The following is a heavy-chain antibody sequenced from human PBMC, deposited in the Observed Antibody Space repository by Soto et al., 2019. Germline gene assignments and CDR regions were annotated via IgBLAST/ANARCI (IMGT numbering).Heavy chain of an antibody. CDR2: INAGNGNT. D-gene: IGHD2-15*01. CDR3: AREECSGGSCYPSFDY. V-gene: IGHV1-3*01. Sequence: GASVKVSCKASGYTFTSYAMHWVRQAPGQRLEWMGWINAGNGNTKYSQKFQGRVTITRDTSASTAYMELSSLRSEDTAVYYCAREECSGGSCYPSFDYWGQGTLVTVSS. CDR1: GYTFTSYA. J-gene: IGHJ4*02.